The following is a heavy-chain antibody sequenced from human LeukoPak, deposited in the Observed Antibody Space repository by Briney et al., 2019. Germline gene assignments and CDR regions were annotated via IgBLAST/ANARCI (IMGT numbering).Heavy chain of an antibody. V-gene: IGHV4-34*01. CDR3: ARVSYYDSSGNRGAFDY. Sequence: SETLSLTCAVYGGSFSGYYWSWIRQPPGNELKWIGEINHSGSTNDNQSLESRVNISVDKVNNQFSLKLSSVTAADTAVYYCARVSYYDSSGNRGAFDYWGQGTLVTVSS. J-gene: IGHJ4*02. CDR2: INHSGST. CDR1: GGSFSGYY. D-gene: IGHD3-22*01.